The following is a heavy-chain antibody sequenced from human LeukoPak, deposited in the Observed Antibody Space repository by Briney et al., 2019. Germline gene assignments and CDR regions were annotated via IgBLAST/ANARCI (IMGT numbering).Heavy chain of an antibody. CDR2: IKSKTDGGTT. Sequence: AGGSLRLSCAASGFTFSNAWMSWVRQAPGKGLEWVGRIKSKTDGGTTDYAAPVKGRFTISRDDPKNTLYLQMNSLKTEDTAVYYCTTDPTGYYYYGMDVWGQGTTVTVSS. CDR3: TTDPTGYYYYGMDV. J-gene: IGHJ6*02. D-gene: IGHD4-17*01. CDR1: GFTFSNAW. V-gene: IGHV3-15*01.